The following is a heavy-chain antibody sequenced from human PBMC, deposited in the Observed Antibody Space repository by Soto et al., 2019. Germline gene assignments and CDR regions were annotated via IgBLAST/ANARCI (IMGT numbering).Heavy chain of an antibody. CDR1: GGSFSGYY. CDR2: INHSGST. Sequence: QVQLQQWGAGLLKPSETLSLTCAVYGGSFSGYYWSWIRQPPGKGLEWIGEINHSGSTNYNPSLKSRVTISVDTSKNQFSLKLSSVTAADTAVYYCARGRREYDFWSGYTPFYYYYTDVWGKGTTVTVSS. D-gene: IGHD3-3*01. CDR3: ARGRREYDFWSGYTPFYYYYTDV. J-gene: IGHJ6*03. V-gene: IGHV4-34*01.